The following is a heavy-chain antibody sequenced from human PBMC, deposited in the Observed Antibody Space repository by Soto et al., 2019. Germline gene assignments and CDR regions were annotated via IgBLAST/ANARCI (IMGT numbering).Heavy chain of an antibody. J-gene: IGHJ4*02. D-gene: IGHD5-18*01. CDR3: VLPRSGYSYGKYDY. Sequence: GESLKISCKGSGYSFTSYWIGWVRQMPGKGLEWMGIIYPGDSDTRYSPSFQGQVTISADKSISTAYPQWSSLKASDTAMYYCVLPRSGYSYGKYDYWGQGTLVPVSS. CDR1: GYSFTSYW. V-gene: IGHV5-51*01. CDR2: IYPGDSDT.